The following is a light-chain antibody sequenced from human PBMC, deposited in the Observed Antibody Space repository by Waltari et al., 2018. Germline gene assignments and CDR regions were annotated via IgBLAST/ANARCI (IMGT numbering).Light chain of an antibody. Sequence: QSVLTQPPSASGTPGQRLTISCSGSNSNIGSNTVNWYRQLPGTAPRLLIYSNDHRPSGVPDRFSGSKSGTSASLAISGLQSEDEADYYCATWDDRLTGVVFGGGTKVTVL. J-gene: IGLJ2*01. CDR1: NSNIGSNT. CDR3: ATWDDRLTGVV. V-gene: IGLV1-44*01. CDR2: SND.